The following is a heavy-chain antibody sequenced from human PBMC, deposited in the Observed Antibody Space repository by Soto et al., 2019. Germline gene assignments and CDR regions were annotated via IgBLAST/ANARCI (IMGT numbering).Heavy chain of an antibody. V-gene: IGHV1-69*13. CDR1: GGTFSSYA. D-gene: IGHD3-22*01. CDR2: IIPIFGTA. CDR3: ALERDYYDSGSSWFDP. Sequence: ASVKVSCKASGGTFSSYAISWVRQAPGQGLEWMGGIIPIFGTANYAQKFQGRVTITADESTSTAYMELSSLRSEDTAVYYCALERDYYDSGSSWFDPWGQGTLVTVSS. J-gene: IGHJ5*02.